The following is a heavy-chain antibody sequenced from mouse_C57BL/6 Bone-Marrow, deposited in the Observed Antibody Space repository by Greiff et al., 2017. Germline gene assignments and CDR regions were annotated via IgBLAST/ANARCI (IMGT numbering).Heavy chain of an antibody. CDR2: ISNLAYST. V-gene: IGHV5-15*01. CDR1: GFTFSDYG. Sequence: DVMLVESGGGLVKPGGSLKLSCAASGFTFSDYGMQWVRQAPRKGPEWVAFISNLAYSTYYADTVTGRFTFSRENAKNTLYLEMSSLSSADTAMYYCARWVLRAMDYWGQGTSVTVSS. D-gene: IGHD2-14*01. J-gene: IGHJ4*01. CDR3: ARWVLRAMDY.